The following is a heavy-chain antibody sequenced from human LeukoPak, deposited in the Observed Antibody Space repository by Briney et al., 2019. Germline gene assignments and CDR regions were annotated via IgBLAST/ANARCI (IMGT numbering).Heavy chain of an antibody. V-gene: IGHV3-48*01. D-gene: IGHD3-22*01. CDR1: GFTFSSYS. CDR3: SGYPPY. CDR2: ISSSSTTI. Sequence: PGGSLRLSCAASGFTFSSYSMMWVRQAPGKGLEWVSYISSSSTTIHYADSVKGRFTISRDNAKNSVYLQMNSLRAEDTAVYDGSGYPPYWGQGTLVTVSS. J-gene: IGHJ4*02.